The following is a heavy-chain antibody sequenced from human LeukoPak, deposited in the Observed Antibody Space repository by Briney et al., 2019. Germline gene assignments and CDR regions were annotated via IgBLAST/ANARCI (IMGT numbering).Heavy chain of an antibody. D-gene: IGHD6-13*01. CDR3: ARLPSRSSRWSWFDP. CDR1: GGSFSGYY. V-gene: IGHV4-34*01. CDR2: INHSGST. Sequence: SETLSLTCAVYGGSFSGYYWSWIRQPPGKGLEWIGEINHSGSTNYNPSLKSRVTISVDTSKNQFSLKLSSVTAADTAVYYCARLPSRSSRWSWFDPWGQGTLVTVSS. J-gene: IGHJ5*02.